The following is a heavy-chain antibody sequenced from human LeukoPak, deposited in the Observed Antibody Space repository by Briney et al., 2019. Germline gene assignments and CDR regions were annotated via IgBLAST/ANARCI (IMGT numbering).Heavy chain of an antibody. V-gene: IGHV1-2*02. CDR1: GYSFTGYY. Sequence: ASVKVSCKASGYSFTGYYMHWVRQAPGQGLEWMGWINPNSGGTNYAQKFQGRVSMTRDTSISTAYMELSRLRSDDTAVYYCVRGNADYDRGRSMDVWGQGTTVTVSS. CDR3: VRGNADYDRGRSMDV. J-gene: IGHJ6*02. CDR2: INPNSGGT. D-gene: IGHD3-10*02.